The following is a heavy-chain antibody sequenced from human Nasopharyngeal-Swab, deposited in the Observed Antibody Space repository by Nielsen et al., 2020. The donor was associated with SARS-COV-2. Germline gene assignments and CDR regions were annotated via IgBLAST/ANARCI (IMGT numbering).Heavy chain of an antibody. CDR2: ISFGGVST. J-gene: IGHJ4*02. CDR1: GFTFRSHA. D-gene: IGHD3-16*01. V-gene: IGHV3-23*01. Sequence: GESLKISCAASGFTFRSHAMRWVRQAPGKGLEWVSGISFGGVSTYYADSVKGRFTISRDNSKNTLFLQMNSLRAEDTALYYCAKVGGGVGYWGQGTLVTVSS. CDR3: AKVGGGVGY.